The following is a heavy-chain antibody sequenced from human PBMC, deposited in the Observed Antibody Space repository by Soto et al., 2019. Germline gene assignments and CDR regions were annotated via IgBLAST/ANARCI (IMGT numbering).Heavy chain of an antibody. D-gene: IGHD3-22*01. CDR3: ARVGLDYDSSGYYLDY. Sequence: PGGSLRLSCSTSGFTFSSFEMNWVRQAPGKGLEWVSYISSSGYAIYYADSVKGRFTISRDTAKSSLYLQMNSLRAEDTAVYYCARVGLDYDSSGYYLDYWGQGTLVTVSS. CDR2: ISSSGYAI. V-gene: IGHV3-48*03. J-gene: IGHJ4*02. CDR1: GFTFSSFE.